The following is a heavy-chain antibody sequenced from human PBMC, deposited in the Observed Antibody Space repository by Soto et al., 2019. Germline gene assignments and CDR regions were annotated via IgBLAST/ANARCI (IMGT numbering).Heavy chain of an antibody. CDR1: GGTFSSYA. J-gene: IGHJ6*02. Sequence: QVQLVQSGAEVKKPGSSVKVSCKAPGGTFSSYAISWVRQAPGQGLEWMGGIIPIFGTANYAQKFQGRGTITADESTSTGYMERSSLRSEDTAVYYCARSQGGSSSLDIYYYYYYGMDVWGQGTTVTVSS. V-gene: IGHV1-69*01. D-gene: IGHD2-15*01. CDR3: ARSQGGSSSLDIYYYYYYGMDV. CDR2: IIPIFGTA.